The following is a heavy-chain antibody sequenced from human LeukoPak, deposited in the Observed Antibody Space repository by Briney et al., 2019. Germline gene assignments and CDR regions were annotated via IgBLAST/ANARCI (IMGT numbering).Heavy chain of an antibody. V-gene: IGHV1-18*01. Sequence: ASVKVSCKASGYTFTSYGISWVRQAPGQGLEWMGWISAYNGSTNYAQKLQGRVTMTTDTSTSTAYMELRSLRSDDTAVYYCARSSQESYVVRGPYMDVWGKGTTVTISS. CDR3: ARSSQESYVVRGPYMDV. J-gene: IGHJ6*03. CDR1: GYTFTSYG. CDR2: ISAYNGST. D-gene: IGHD3-10*01.